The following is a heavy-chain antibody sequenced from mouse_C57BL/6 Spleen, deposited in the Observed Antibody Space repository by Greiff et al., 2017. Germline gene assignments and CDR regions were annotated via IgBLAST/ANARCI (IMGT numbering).Heavy chain of an antibody. V-gene: IGHV5-17*01. CDR3: AIPYGSNAMDY. Sequence: EVKLMESGGGLVKPGGSLKLSCAASGFTFSDYGMHRVRQAPEKGLEWVAYISSGSSTIYYADTVKGRFTISRDNAKNTLFLQMTSLRSEDTAMYYCAIPYGSNAMDYWGQGTSVTVSS. D-gene: IGHD1-1*01. CDR2: ISSGSSTI. J-gene: IGHJ4*01. CDR1: GFTFSDYG.